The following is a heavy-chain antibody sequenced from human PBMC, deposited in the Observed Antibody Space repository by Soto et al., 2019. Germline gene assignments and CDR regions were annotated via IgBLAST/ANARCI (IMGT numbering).Heavy chain of an antibody. J-gene: IGHJ6*02. CDR1: GFTFSSYG. CDR2: ISYDGSNK. Sequence: GGSLRLSCAASGFTFSSYGMHWVRQAPGKGLEWVAVISYDGSNKYYADSVKGRFTISRDNSKNTLYLQMNSLRAEDTAVYYCAKSLFPDHDYYYYYGMDVWGQGTTVTVS. D-gene: IGHD2-21*01. V-gene: IGHV3-30*18. CDR3: AKSLFPDHDYYYYYGMDV.